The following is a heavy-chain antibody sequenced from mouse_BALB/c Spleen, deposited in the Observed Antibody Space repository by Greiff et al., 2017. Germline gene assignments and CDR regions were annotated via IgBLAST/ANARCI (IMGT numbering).Heavy chain of an antibody. CDR1: GYTFTDYA. Sequence: VHLVESGAELVRPGVSVKISCKGSGYTFTDYAMHWVKQSHAKSLEWIGVISTYYGDASYNQKFKGKATMTVDKSSSTAYMELARLTSEDSAIYYCARGIYDGYYPFAYWGQGTLVTVSA. CDR3: ARGIYDGYYPFAY. D-gene: IGHD2-3*01. V-gene: IGHV1S137*01. CDR2: ISTYYGDA. J-gene: IGHJ3*01.